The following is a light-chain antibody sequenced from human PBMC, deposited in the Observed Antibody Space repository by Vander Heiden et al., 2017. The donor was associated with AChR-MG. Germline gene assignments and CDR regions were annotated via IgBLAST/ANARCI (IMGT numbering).Light chain of an antibody. CDR2: AAS. CDR1: QSISSY. V-gene: IGKV1-39*01. Sequence: DIQMTQSPSSLSASVGDRVTITCRASQSISSYLNWYQQKPGKAPKLLIYAASSLQSGVPSRFSGSGSGTDFTLTISSLQPEDFATYYCQQSDSNPRVSTFGQGTKLEIK. CDR3: QQSDSNPRVST. J-gene: IGKJ2*01.